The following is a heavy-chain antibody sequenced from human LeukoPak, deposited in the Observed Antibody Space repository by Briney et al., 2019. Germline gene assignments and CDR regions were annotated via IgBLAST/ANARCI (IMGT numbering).Heavy chain of an antibody. CDR2: IRYDGSNK. CDR3: AKDMLYGDYDQALDY. CDR1: GFTFSSYG. Sequence: GGSLRLSCAASGFTFSSYGMHWVRQAPGKGLEWVAFIRYDGSNKYYADSVEGRFTISRDNSKNTLYLQMNSLRAEDTAVYYCAKDMLYGDYDQALDYWGQGTLVTVSS. V-gene: IGHV3-30*02. J-gene: IGHJ4*02. D-gene: IGHD4-17*01.